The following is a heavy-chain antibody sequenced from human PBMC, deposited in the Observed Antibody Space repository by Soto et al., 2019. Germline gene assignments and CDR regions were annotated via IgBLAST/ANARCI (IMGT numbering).Heavy chain of an antibody. D-gene: IGHD5-18*01. CDR3: ARPLKRGYSYGAFDY. CDR1: GGTFSSYA. CDR2: IIPIFGTA. V-gene: IGHV1-69*13. Sequence: GASLKVSCKASGGTFSSYAISWVRQAPGQGLEWMGGIIPIFGTANYAQKFQGRVTITADESTSTAYMELSSLRSEDTAVYYCARPLKRGYSYGAFDYWGQGTLVTVSS. J-gene: IGHJ4*02.